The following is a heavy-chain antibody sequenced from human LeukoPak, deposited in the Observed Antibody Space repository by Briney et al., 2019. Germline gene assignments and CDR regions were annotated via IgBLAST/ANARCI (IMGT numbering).Heavy chain of an antibody. CDR3: AKDFLSGYYPNY. V-gene: IGHV3-23*01. CDR2: SGSGGST. Sequence: PGGSLGLSRAASVFTFCRYAISGVPAARGKGREDGSGSGSGGSTYYADSVKGRFTISRDSSKNTLYLQMDSLRAEDTAVYYCAKDFLSGYYPNYWGQGTLVTVSS. CDR1: VFTFCRYA. D-gene: IGHD3-3*01. J-gene: IGHJ4*02.